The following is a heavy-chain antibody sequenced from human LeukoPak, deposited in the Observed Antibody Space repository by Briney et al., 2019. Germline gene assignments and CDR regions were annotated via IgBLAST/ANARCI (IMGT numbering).Heavy chain of an antibody. V-gene: IGHV3-23*01. Sequence: GGSRRLSCAASGFTFSSYAMSWVRRAPGKGLEYVSGVSGSGGSTYYADSVKGRFTISRDNSKNTLHLQMNSLRAEDTAIYYCAKGSSVVVVTATNAWGQGILVTVSS. CDR1: GFTFSSYA. CDR2: VSGSGGST. J-gene: IGHJ5*02. CDR3: AKGSSVVVVTATNA. D-gene: IGHD2-21*02.